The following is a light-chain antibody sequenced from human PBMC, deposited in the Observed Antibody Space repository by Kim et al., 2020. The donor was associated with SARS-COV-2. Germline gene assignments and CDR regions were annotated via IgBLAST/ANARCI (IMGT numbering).Light chain of an antibody. CDR2: DTS. V-gene: IGKV1-39*01. CDR3: HQNYRTPFT. Sequence: ASVGDIVTITCRASPTVVKYLSWYQQKPVTVPRLLIYDTSTLRSGVPSRFTGSGFATDFTLTISSLQPEDFATYYCHQNYRTPFTFGPGTKVDIK. J-gene: IGKJ3*01. CDR1: PTVVKY.